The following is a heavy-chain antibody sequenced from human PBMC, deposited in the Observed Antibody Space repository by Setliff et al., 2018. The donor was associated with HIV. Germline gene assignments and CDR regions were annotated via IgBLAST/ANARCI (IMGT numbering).Heavy chain of an antibody. D-gene: IGHD3-10*01. V-gene: IGHV4-61*10. CDR1: GGSISRGSYY. CDR2: IYYVGWS. J-gene: IGHJ5*02. CDR3: ARSIHGGGSEPFDT. Sequence: SETLSLTCTVSGGSISRGSYYWSWIRQPAGKGLQWIGRIYYVGWSKYNPSLEDRVTMSVDTSNNQFSLSLRSVTAADTAIYYCARSIHGGGSEPFDTWGQGILVTVSS.